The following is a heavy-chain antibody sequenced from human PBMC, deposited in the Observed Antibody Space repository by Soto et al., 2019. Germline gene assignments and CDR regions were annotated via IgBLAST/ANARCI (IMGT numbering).Heavy chain of an antibody. D-gene: IGHD2-8*02. J-gene: IGHJ4*02. CDR3: TGEVASGY. V-gene: IGHV3-74*01. CDR1: GFTFSSYW. Sequence: GGSLRLSCAGSGFTFSSYWMHWVRQAPGKGLVWVARIKRDGINKYYADSEKGRFTISKDNSRNTLFLEMNSLRGDDMAVYYCTGEVASGYWGQGTLVTVSS. CDR2: IKRDGINK.